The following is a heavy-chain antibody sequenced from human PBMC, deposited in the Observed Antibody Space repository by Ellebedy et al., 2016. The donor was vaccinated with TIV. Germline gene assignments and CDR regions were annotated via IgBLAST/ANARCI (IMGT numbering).Heavy chain of an antibody. Sequence: ASVKVSCXASGYTFTSYGIGWVRQAPGQGLEWLGWISAYNDNTNYAQDLQGRVTMTTDTSTSTAYMELRNLKSDDTAVYYCARALQYYDILTGYYSPYFDYWGPGTLVTVSS. V-gene: IGHV1-18*01. CDR3: ARALQYYDILTGYYSPYFDY. J-gene: IGHJ4*02. D-gene: IGHD3-9*01. CDR1: GYTFTSYG. CDR2: ISAYNDNT.